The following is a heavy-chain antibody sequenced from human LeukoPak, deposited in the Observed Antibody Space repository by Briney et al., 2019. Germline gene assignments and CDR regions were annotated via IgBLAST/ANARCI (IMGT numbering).Heavy chain of an antibody. CDR1: GFTFSSYW. J-gene: IGHJ4*02. CDR3: ARDRRKYGDPLGLVDY. CDR2: IKQDGSEK. Sequence: PGGSLRLSCAASGFTFSSYWMSWVRQAPGKGLEWVANIKQDGSEKYYVDSVKGRFTISRDNAKNSLYLQMNSLRAEDTAVYYCARDRRKYGDPLGLVDYWGQGTLVTVSS. V-gene: IGHV3-7*01. D-gene: IGHD4-17*01.